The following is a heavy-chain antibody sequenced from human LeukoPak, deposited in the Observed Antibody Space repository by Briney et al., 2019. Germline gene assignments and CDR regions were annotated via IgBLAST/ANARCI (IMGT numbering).Heavy chain of an antibody. CDR3: AKENGDYGDYGALDY. D-gene: IGHD4-17*01. CDR2: ISGSGGST. Sequence: PGGSLRLSCAASGFTFSSYAMSWVRQAPGKGLEWVSAISGSGGSTYYADSVKGRFTISRDNSKNTLYLQMNSLRAEGTAVYYCAKENGDYGDYGALDYWGQGTLVTVSS. V-gene: IGHV3-23*01. CDR1: GFTFSSYA. J-gene: IGHJ4*02.